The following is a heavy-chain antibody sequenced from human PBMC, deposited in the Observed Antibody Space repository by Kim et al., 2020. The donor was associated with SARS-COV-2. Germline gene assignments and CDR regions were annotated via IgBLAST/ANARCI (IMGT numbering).Heavy chain of an antibody. J-gene: IGHJ5*02. Sequence: SVKVSCKASGGTFSSYAISWVRQAPGQGLEWMGGIIPIFGTANYAQKFQGRVTITADESTSTAYMELSSLRSEDTAVYYCARRPSGAAAGRGWFDPWGQGTLVTVSS. CDR3: ARRPSGAAAGRGWFDP. CDR2: IIPIFGTA. D-gene: IGHD6-13*01. V-gene: IGHV1-69*13. CDR1: GGTFSSYA.